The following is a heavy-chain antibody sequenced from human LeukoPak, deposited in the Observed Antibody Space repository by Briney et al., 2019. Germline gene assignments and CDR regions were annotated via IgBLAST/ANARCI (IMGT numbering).Heavy chain of an antibody. Sequence: ASVNVSCKASGYTFTSYDINWVRQATGQGLEWMGWMNPNSGNTGYAQKFQGRVTMTRNTSISTAYMELSSLRSEDTAVYYCARSYRHDYGRGDWFDPWGQGTLVTVSS. V-gene: IGHV1-8*01. CDR1: GYTFTSYD. CDR2: MNPNSGNT. J-gene: IGHJ5*02. CDR3: ARSYRHDYGRGDWFDP. D-gene: IGHD4-17*01.